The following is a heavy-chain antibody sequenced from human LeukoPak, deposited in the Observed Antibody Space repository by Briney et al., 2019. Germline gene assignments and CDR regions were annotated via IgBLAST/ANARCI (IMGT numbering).Heavy chain of an antibody. Sequence: GGSLRLSCAASGFTFSSYAMTWVRQAPGKGLEWVSAIWGSGGRSYYADSVKGRFTISRDNSKNTLSLQVNSLRAEDTAVYFCAKSIWRDQGLAFDYWGQGTLVTVSS. J-gene: IGHJ4*02. CDR3: AKSIWRDQGLAFDY. CDR1: GFTFSSYA. D-gene: IGHD6-19*01. CDR2: IWGSGGRS. V-gene: IGHV3-23*01.